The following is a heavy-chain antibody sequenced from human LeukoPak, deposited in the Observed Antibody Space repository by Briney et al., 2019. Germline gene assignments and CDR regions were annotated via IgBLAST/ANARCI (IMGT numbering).Heavy chain of an antibody. CDR2: ISYDGSNK. J-gene: IGHJ5*02. V-gene: IGHV3-30-3*02. D-gene: IGHD2-2*01. CDR1: GFTFSSYA. Sequence: GGSLRLSCAASGFTFSSYAMHWVRQAPGKGLEWVAVISYDGSNKYYADSVKGRFTISRDNSKNTLYLQMNSLRAEDTAVYYCAKSPSYCSSTSCYLAWFDPWGQGTLVTVSS. CDR3: AKSPSYCSSTSCYLAWFDP.